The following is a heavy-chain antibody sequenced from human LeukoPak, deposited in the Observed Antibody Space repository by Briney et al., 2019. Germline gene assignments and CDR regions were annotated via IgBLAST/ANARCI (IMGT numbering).Heavy chain of an antibody. D-gene: IGHD6-19*01. CDR1: GGSVSSGTYF. CDR3: ARGSGWLTDH. J-gene: IGHJ4*02. CDR2: IDYNGRT. Sequence: KPLETLSLTCTVSGGSVSSGTYFLNWIRQAPGKGLEWIGYIDYNGRTNYNPSLKSRVTISVGTSKNQFPLKVSSVTATDTAVYYCARGSGWLTDHWGQGTLVTVSS. V-gene: IGHV4-61*01.